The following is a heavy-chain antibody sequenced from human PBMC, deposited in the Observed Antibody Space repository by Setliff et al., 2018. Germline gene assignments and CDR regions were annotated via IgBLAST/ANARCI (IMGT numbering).Heavy chain of an antibody. J-gene: IGHJ4*02. CDR3: ARVTYCGGDCYSFDY. CDR2: ISVYNSNT. Sequence: ASVKVSCKASGYTFTDSFIHWVRQAPGQGLEWMGWISVYNSNTNYAEKLRGRVTMTTDTSTSTAYVELRSLRSDGTAVYFCARVTYCGGDCYSFDYWGQGTLVTSPQ. D-gene: IGHD2-21*01. CDR1: GYTFTDSF. V-gene: IGHV1-18*04.